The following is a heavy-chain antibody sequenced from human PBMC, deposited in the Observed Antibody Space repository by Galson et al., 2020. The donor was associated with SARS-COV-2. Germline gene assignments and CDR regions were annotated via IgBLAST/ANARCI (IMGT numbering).Heavy chain of an antibody. D-gene: IGHD1-26*01. Sequence: ASVKVSCKASGYTFTSYAMHWVRQAPGQRLEWMGWINAGNGNTKYSQKFQGRVTITRDTSASTAYMELSSLRSEDTAVYYCARAPVGSPLGYYFDYWGQGTLVTVSS. J-gene: IGHJ4*02. V-gene: IGHV1-3*01. CDR1: GYTFTSYA. CDR3: ARAPVGSPLGYYFDY. CDR2: INAGNGNT.